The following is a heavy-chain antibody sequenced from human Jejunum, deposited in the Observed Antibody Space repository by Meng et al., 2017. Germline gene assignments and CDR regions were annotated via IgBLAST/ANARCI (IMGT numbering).Heavy chain of an antibody. CDR1: GFTFTNSW. J-gene: IGHJ4*02. CDR3: LRYCDASGFY. D-gene: IGHD3-10*01. V-gene: IGHV3-15*04. Sequence: GESLKISCAVSGFTFTNSWLSWVRQAPGKGLDWVGRIGSKTDSGTADYAAPVKDRFTISRDDSNNTLYLQMNRLTTVDTSVYYCLRYCDASGFYWGQGTLVTVSS. CDR2: IGSKTDSGTA.